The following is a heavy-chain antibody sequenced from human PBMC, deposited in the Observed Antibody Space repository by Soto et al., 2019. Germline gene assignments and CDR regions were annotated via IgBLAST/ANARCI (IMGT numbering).Heavy chain of an antibody. Sequence: ASWFTVSSNYMSWVRKAPGKGLEWVSVIHSGGSTYYADSVKGRFTISRHNSKNTLYLQMNSLRAEDTAVYYCARAFRFLEWLNYYYMDVWGKGTTVTVSS. V-gene: IGHV3-53*04. CDR3: ARAFRFLEWLNYYYMDV. J-gene: IGHJ6*03. CDR2: IHSGGST. D-gene: IGHD3-3*01. CDR1: WFTVSSNY.